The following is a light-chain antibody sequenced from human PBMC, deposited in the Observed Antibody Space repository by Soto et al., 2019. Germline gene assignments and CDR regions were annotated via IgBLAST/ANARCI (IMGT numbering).Light chain of an antibody. CDR2: GAS. CDR3: QQYGSSSFT. Sequence: EIVMTQSPGTLSLSPGERATLSCRASQSVNSIYLAWYQQKPGQAPRLLIYGASSRATGIPDRFSGSGSGKNLTLTISRLESEDFAVYYCQQYGSSSFTFGGGTRVEIK. CDR1: QSVNSIY. J-gene: IGKJ4*01. V-gene: IGKV3-20*01.